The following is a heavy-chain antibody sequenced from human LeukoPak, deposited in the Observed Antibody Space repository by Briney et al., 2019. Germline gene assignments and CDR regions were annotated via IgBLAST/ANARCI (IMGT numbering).Heavy chain of an antibody. CDR3: ARGGDSSSWYRDVFDY. V-gene: IGHV4-59*01. D-gene: IGHD6-13*01. Sequence: SETLSLTCTVSGGSISSYYRSWIRQPPGKGLEWIGYIYYSGSTNYNPSLKSRVTISVDTSKNQYSLKLSSVTAADTAVYYCARGGDSSSWYRDVFDYWGQGTLVTVSS. J-gene: IGHJ4*02. CDR2: IYYSGST. CDR1: GGSISSYY.